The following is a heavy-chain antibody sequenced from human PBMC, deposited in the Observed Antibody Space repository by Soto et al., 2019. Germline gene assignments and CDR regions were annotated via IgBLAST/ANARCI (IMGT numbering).Heavy chain of an antibody. CDR2: IYYSGST. CDR3: ARATLVGANFDAFDI. V-gene: IGHV4-31*03. D-gene: IGHD1-26*01. J-gene: IGHJ3*02. Sequence: SETLSLTCTVSGGSISSGGYYWSWIRQHPGKGLEWIGYIYYSGSTYYNPSLKSRVTISVDTSKNQFSLKLSSVTAADTAVYYCARATLVGANFDAFDIWGQGTMVTVSS. CDR1: GGSISSGGYY.